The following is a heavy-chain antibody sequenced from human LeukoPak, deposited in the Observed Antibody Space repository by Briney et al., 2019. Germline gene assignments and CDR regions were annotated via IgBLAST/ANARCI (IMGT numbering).Heavy chain of an antibody. D-gene: IGHD3-10*01. J-gene: IGHJ4*02. CDR2: ISYDGSNK. V-gene: IGHV3-30*03. Sequence: GGSLRLSCAASGFTFSSYGMHWVRQAPGKGLEWVAVISYDGSNKYYADSVKGRFTISRDNSKNTLYLQMNSLRAEDTALYHCARVRGAFMVRGVIDYWGQGTLVTVSS. CDR1: GFTFSSYG. CDR3: ARVRGAFMVRGVIDY.